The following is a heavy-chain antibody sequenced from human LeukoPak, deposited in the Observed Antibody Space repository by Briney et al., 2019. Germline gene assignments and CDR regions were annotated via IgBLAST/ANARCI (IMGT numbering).Heavy chain of an antibody. D-gene: IGHD3-16*01. CDR3: ARSFLTPGGIIY. V-gene: IGHV4-4*09. CDR2: INTNGRT. J-gene: IGHJ1*01. Sequence: SETLSLTCAVSGGSTRDYQWSWIRQPPGKGLEWIGHINTNGRTDYNPSLRSRLTFSVDTSRDQFSLKLSSVTAADTAVYYCARSFLTPGGIIYWGQGTLVTVSS. CDR1: GGSTRDYQ.